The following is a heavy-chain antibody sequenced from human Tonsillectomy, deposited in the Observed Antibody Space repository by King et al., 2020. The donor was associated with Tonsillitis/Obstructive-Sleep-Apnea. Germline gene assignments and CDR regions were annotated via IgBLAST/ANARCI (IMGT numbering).Heavy chain of an antibody. Sequence: VQLQESGPGLVKPSQTLSLTCTVSGGSISSGGYYWSWIRQHPGKGLEWIGYIYYSGSTYYNPSLKSRVTISVDTSKNQFSLKLSSVTAPDTAVYYCARETSGDGAAFDIWGQGTMVTVSS. D-gene: IGHD3-10*01. J-gene: IGHJ3*02. CDR2: IYYSGST. CDR3: ARETSGDGAAFDI. V-gene: IGHV4-31*03. CDR1: GGSISSGGYY.